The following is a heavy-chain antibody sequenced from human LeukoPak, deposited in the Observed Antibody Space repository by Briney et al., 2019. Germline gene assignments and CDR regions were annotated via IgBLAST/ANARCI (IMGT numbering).Heavy chain of an antibody. Sequence: ASVKVSCKASGYTFTSYGISWERQAPGQGLEWMGWISAYNGNTNYAQKLQGRVTMTTDTSTSTAYMELRSLRSDDTAVYYCARDLRVAVAGRNYFDYWGQGTLVTVSS. CDR2: ISAYNGNT. D-gene: IGHD6-19*01. V-gene: IGHV1-18*01. CDR3: ARDLRVAVAGRNYFDY. CDR1: GYTFTSYG. J-gene: IGHJ4*02.